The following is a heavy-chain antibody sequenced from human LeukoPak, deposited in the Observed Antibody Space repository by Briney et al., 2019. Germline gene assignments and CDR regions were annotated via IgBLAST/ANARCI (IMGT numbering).Heavy chain of an antibody. D-gene: IGHD2-15*01. CDR2: INHSGST. J-gene: IGHJ3*02. Sequence: KPSETLSLTCAVYGGSFSDYYWSWIRQPPGKGLEWIGEINHSGSTNYNPSLKSRVTISVGASKNQFSLKLSSVTAADTAVYYCARPYGYCSGGSCLAVDAFDIWGQGTMVTVSS. CDR3: ARPYGYCSGGSCLAVDAFDI. V-gene: IGHV4-34*01. CDR1: GGSFSDYY.